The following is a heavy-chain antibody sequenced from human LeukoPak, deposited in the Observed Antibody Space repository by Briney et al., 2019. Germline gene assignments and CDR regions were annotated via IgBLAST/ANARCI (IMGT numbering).Heavy chain of an antibody. CDR2: IYTSGST. CDR3: ASGGSGSYYYYYYMDV. V-gene: IGHV4-4*07. Sequence: PSETLSLTCTVCGGSISSYYWSWIRQPAGKGLEWIGRIYTSGSTNYNPSLKSRVTMSVDTSKNQFSLKLSSVTAADTAVYYCASGGSGSYYYYYYMDVWGKGTTVTVSS. CDR1: GGSISSYY. D-gene: IGHD3-10*01. J-gene: IGHJ6*03.